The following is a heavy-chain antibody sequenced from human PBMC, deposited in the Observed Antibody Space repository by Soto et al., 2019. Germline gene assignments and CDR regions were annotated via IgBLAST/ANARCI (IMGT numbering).Heavy chain of an antibody. CDR3: AKDSGYNYGYFRWFDP. V-gene: IGHV4-59*01. CDR1: GDSISNYY. D-gene: IGHD5-18*01. Sequence: SETLSLTCTVSGDSISNYYWSWIRQPPGRGLEWIGHIFYSGSTNYNPALKSRVTISVDTSKSQFSLKLSSVTAAHTAVYYCAKDSGYNYGYFRWFDPWGQGTLVTVSS. J-gene: IGHJ5*02. CDR2: IFYSGST.